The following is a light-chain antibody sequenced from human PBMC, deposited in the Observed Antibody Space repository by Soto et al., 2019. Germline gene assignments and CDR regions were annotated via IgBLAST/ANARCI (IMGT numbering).Light chain of an antibody. CDR3: SSYTTTTSLVV. CDR1: SSDVGGYNF. V-gene: IGLV2-14*03. CDR2: DVS. J-gene: IGLJ2*01. Sequence: QSALTQPASVSGSPGQSITISYSGTSSDVGGYNFVSWYQVHPGKAPRLILYDVSSRPSGVSYRFSGSKSANTASLNISRLQAGDEADYYCSSYTTTTSLVVFGGGTKVT.